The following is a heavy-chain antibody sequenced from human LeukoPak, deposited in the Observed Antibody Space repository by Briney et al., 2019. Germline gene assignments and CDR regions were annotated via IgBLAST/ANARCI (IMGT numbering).Heavy chain of an antibody. J-gene: IGHJ3*02. V-gene: IGHV4-39*07. Sequence: SETLSLTCTVSGGSISTSNYYWGWIRQPPGKGLEWIGNIFYSGSTYYSPSLRSRVTISLDTSRNQFSLKLSSVTAADTAVYYCARGRGRIQRKEYNWNDSPRVYAFDIWGQGTMVTVSS. CDR2: IFYSGST. CDR1: GGSISTSNYY. CDR3: ARGRGRIQRKEYNWNDSPRVYAFDI. D-gene: IGHD1-20*01.